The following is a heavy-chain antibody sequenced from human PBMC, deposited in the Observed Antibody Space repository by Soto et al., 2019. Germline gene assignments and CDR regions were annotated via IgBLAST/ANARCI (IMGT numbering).Heavy chain of an antibody. D-gene: IGHD4-17*01. CDR2: IIPLFGTA. Sequence: QVQLVQSGAEVKKPGSSVKVSCKASGGTFSSYTFTWVRQAPGQGLEWMGGIIPLFGTANYAQKFQGRVTITADESTSTANMQLSSLRSEYTAMYSCAREGYGDYGKPFDYWGRGTLVTVSS. J-gene: IGHJ4*02. CDR1: GGTFSSYT. V-gene: IGHV1-69*01. CDR3: AREGYGDYGKPFDY.